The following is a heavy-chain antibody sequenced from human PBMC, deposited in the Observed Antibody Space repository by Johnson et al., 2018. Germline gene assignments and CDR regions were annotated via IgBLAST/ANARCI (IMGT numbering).Heavy chain of an antibody. D-gene: IGHD3-22*01. Sequence: VQLVESGGGLVQPGRSLRLSCAASGFIFDDYAMHWVRQVPEKGLEWVSSISWNSANLGYAGSVKGRFTISRDNAKNSLYLQMNSLRAEDASVYYFAKDLRDTSSGYYLSYWYCDRWGRGTLVTVSS. CDR2: ISWNSANL. CDR3: AKDLRDTSSGYYLSYWYCDR. J-gene: IGHJ2*01. V-gene: IGHV3-9*01. CDR1: GFIFDDYA.